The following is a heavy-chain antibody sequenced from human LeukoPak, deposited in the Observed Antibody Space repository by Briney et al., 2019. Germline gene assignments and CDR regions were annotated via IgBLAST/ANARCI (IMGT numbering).Heavy chain of an antibody. D-gene: IGHD6-13*01. CDR2: IYHSGST. CDR3: ARVGSSWYYFDY. Sequence: SETLSLTCAVSGGSISSGGYSWSWIRQPPGKGLEWIGYIYHSGSTYYNPSLKSRVTISVDRSKNQFSLKLSSVTAADTAVYYCARVGSSWYYFDYWGQGTLVTVSS. V-gene: IGHV4-30-2*01. CDR1: GGSISSGGYS. J-gene: IGHJ4*02.